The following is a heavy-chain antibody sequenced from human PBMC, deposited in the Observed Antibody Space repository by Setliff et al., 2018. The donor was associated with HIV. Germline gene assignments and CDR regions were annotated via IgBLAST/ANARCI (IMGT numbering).Heavy chain of an antibody. Sequence: SETLSLTCAVYNGSFNGYYWSWIRQPPGKGLEWIGEINHSGGTTYNPSLNGRVGISVDTSKNQFSLKLITLTVAGTAVYYCALLEVPFTGGRIPSFWGQGTLVTVSS. V-gene: IGHV4-34*01. CDR3: ALLEVPFTGGRIPSF. CDR1: NGSFNGYY. CDR2: INHSGGT. J-gene: IGHJ4*02. D-gene: IGHD3-16*01.